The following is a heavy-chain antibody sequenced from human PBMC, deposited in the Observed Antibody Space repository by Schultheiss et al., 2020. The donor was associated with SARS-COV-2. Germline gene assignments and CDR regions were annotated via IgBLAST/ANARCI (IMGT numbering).Heavy chain of an antibody. CDR3: TRAPQVIVAGFLIPYYYYGMDV. CDR1: GFTFSSYW. D-gene: IGHD3-3*01. J-gene: IGHJ6*02. V-gene: IGHV3-7*03. Sequence: GESLKISCAASGFTFSSYWMSWVRQAPGKGLEWVANIKQDGSEKYYADSVKGRFTISRDNSKNTLYLQMNSLKTEDTAVYYCTRAPQVIVAGFLIPYYYYGMDVWGQGTTVTVSS. CDR2: IKQDGSEK.